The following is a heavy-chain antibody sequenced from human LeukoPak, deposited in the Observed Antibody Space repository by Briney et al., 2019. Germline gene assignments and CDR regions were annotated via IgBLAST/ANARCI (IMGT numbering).Heavy chain of an antibody. CDR2: FQYSGST. V-gene: IGHV4-59*08. J-gene: IGHJ3*02. D-gene: IGHD3-10*01. CDR1: GXSISPYY. CDR3: ARYGGTYFDT. Sequence: PSETLSLTCTVSGXSISPYYWSWIRQPPGKGLEWIGYFQYSGSTSYNPSLKSRVTISVDTSKNQFSLKLSSVTAADSAVYSCARYGGTYFDTWGQGTMVTVSS.